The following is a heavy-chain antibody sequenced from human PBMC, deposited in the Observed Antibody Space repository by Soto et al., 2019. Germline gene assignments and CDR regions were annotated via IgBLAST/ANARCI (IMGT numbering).Heavy chain of an antibody. D-gene: IGHD3-22*01. V-gene: IGHV3-23*01. Sequence: HPGGSLRLSCAASGFTFSSYAMSWVRQAPGKGLEWVSAISGSGGSTYYADSVKGRFTISRDNSKNTLYLQMNSLRAEDTAVYYCAKDRVIVVVHNWFDPWGQGTLVTVSS. J-gene: IGHJ5*02. CDR3: AKDRVIVVVHNWFDP. CDR1: GFTFSSYA. CDR2: ISGSGGST.